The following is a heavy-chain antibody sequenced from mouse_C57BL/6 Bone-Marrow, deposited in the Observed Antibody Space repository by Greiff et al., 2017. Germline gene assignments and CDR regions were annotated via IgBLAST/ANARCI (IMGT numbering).Heavy chain of an antibody. D-gene: IGHD2-4*01. V-gene: IGHV1-74*01. CDR3: EIGYDYDEGFAY. J-gene: IGHJ3*01. Sequence: QVQLQQPGAELVKPGASVKVSCKASGYTFTSYWMHWVKQRPGQGLEWIGRIHPSDSDTNYTQKFKGKATLTVDKSSSTAYMQLSSLTSEDSAVYYCEIGYDYDEGFAYWGQGTLVTVSA. CDR2: IHPSDSDT. CDR1: GYTFTSYW.